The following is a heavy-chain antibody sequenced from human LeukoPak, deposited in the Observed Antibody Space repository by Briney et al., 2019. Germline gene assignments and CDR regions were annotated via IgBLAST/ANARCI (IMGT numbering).Heavy chain of an antibody. J-gene: IGHJ4*02. V-gene: IGHV7-4-1*02. Sequence: ASVKVSCKASGYTFTSYYMHWVRRAPGQGLEWMGWINTNTGNPTYAQGFTGRFVFSLDTSVSTAYLQISSLEAEDTAVYYCARNYKQWLGWYYFDFWGQGTLVTVSS. CDR2: INTNTGNP. D-gene: IGHD6-19*01. CDR3: ARNYKQWLGWYYFDF. CDR1: GYTFTSYY.